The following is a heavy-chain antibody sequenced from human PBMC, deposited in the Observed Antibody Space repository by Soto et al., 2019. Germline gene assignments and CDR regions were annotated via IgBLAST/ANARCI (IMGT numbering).Heavy chain of an antibody. D-gene: IGHD4-17*01. J-gene: IGHJ4*02. CDR1: GFTFSSYG. Sequence: QVQLVESGGGVVQPGRSLRLSCAASGFTFSSYGMHWVRQAPGKGLEWVAVISYDGSNKYYADSVKGRFTISRDNSKNTLYLQMNSLRAEDTAVYYCAKDLLGGDYGFRTGESYFDYWGQGTLVTVSS. CDR3: AKDLLGGDYGFRTGESYFDY. CDR2: ISYDGSNK. V-gene: IGHV3-30*18.